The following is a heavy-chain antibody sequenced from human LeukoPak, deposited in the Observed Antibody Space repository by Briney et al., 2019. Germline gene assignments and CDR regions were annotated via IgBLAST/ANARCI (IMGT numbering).Heavy chain of an antibody. D-gene: IGHD5/OR15-5a*01. V-gene: IGHV3-23*01. CDR3: ANRISTPKTFYFDS. Sequence: GGSLRLSCAASGFTFSSYGMHWVRQAPGKGLEWVSVISDSGDITHYADAVKGRFTISRDNSKNMVYLEMSSLRADDTAIYYCANRISTPKTFYFDSWGQGTLVTVSS. CDR1: GFTFSSYG. J-gene: IGHJ4*02. CDR2: ISDSGDIT.